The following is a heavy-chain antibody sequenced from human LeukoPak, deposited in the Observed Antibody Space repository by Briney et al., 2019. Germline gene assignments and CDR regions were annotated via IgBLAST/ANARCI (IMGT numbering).Heavy chain of an antibody. V-gene: IGHV3-23*01. J-gene: IGHJ4*02. Sequence: GGSLRLSCAASGFIFSTYAMSWVRQAPGKGLEWVSVISGSDGRTHYADSVKGRFTISRDNSKNTLYLQMNSLRAEDTAVYYCAKVPPSYSSSWYKAAFDYWGQGTLVTVSS. CDR3: AKVPPSYSSSWYKAAFDY. CDR2: ISGSDGRT. CDR1: GFIFSTYA. D-gene: IGHD6-13*01.